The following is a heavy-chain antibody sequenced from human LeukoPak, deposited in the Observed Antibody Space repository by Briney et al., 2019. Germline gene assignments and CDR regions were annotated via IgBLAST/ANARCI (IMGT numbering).Heavy chain of an antibody. CDR1: EFSVGSNY. CDR2: IYSGGST. CDR3: ARGIWSVAGTAYYFDY. J-gene: IGHJ4*02. D-gene: IGHD6-19*01. V-gene: IGHV3-66*01. Sequence: PGGSLRLSCAASEFSVGSNYMTRVRQAPGKGLEWVSLIYSGGSTYYADTVKGRFTISRDNSKNTLYLQMNSLRAEDTAVYYCARGIWSVAGTAYYFDYWGQGTLVTVSS.